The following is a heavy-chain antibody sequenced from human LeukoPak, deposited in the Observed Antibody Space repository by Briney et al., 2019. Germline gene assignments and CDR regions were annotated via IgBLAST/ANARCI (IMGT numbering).Heavy chain of an antibody. J-gene: IGHJ4*02. V-gene: IGHV3-7*01. Sequence: GGSLRLSCAASGFTFSSYWVSWVRQAPGKGLEWVANIKQDGSEKYYVDSVKGRFTISRDNAKNSLYLQMNSLRAEDTAVYYCASGGYSGYDFDYWGQGTLVTVSS. CDR1: GFTFSSYW. CDR3: ASGGYSGYDFDY. D-gene: IGHD5-12*01. CDR2: IKQDGSEK.